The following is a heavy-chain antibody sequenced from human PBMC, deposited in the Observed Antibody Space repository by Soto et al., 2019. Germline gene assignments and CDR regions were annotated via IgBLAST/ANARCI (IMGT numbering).Heavy chain of an antibody. V-gene: IGHV4-4*07. Sequence: SETLSLTCTVSGGSISSYFWSWIRQPAGKGLEWIGRIYASGSTNYNPSLKSRVTMSVDTSKNQFSLKLSSVTAADTAVYYCARCPSGYSSSWYYFDYWGQGALVTVS. J-gene: IGHJ4*02. D-gene: IGHD6-13*01. CDR1: GGSISSYF. CDR3: ARCPSGYSSSWYYFDY. CDR2: IYASGST.